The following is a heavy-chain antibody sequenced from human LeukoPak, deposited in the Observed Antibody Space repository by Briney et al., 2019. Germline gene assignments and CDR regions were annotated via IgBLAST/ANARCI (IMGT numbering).Heavy chain of an antibody. D-gene: IGHD2-15*01. Sequence: SETLSLTCTVSGDSISTNNTYWGWIPQPPGKGLEWIGSIYYSGNTYDNSALKSRVTISVDTSKNQFSLKLTPVTAADTAVYYCARARGRWSANFDYWGQGTLVTVST. J-gene: IGHJ4*02. V-gene: IGHV4-39*01. CDR2: IYYSGNT. CDR3: ARARGRWSANFDY. CDR1: GDSISTNNTY.